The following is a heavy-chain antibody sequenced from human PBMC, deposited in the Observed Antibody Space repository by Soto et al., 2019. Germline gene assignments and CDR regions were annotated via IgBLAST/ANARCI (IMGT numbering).Heavy chain of an antibody. J-gene: IGHJ6*02. D-gene: IGHD6-19*01. CDR2: ISGSGGST. V-gene: IGHV3-23*01. CDR1: EFNFSGYA. Sequence: GGSLRLSCAASEFNFSGYAMSWVRQAQGKGLEWVSAISGSGGSTYYADSVKGRFTISRDNSKNTLYLQMNSLRAEDTAVYYCAKEDAPWLGSYYYYGMDVWGQGTTVTVSS. CDR3: AKEDAPWLGSYYYYGMDV.